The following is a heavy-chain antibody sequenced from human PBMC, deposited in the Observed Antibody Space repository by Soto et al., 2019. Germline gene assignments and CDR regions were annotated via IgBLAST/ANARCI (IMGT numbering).Heavy chain of an antibody. V-gene: IGHV3-23*01. CDR3: ATEGGSYRGGSFDY. CDR1: GFTFSSYA. Sequence: EVQLLESGGGLVQPGGSLRLSCAASGFTFSSYAMSWVRQAPGKGLEWVSAISGRGGNTYYADSVKGRFTISRDNSKNTLYLEMNRLRAEDTAVYYCATEGGSYRGGSFDYWGQGTLVTVSS. D-gene: IGHD3-16*02. J-gene: IGHJ4*02. CDR2: ISGRGGNT.